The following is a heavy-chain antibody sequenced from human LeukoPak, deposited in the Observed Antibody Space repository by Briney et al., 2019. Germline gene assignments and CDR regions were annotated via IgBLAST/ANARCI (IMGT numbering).Heavy chain of an antibody. V-gene: IGHV4-34*01. D-gene: IGHD3-10*01. Sequence: KTSETLSLTCAVYGGSFSGYYWSWIRQPPGKGLEWIGEINHSGSTNYNPSLKSRVTISVDTSKNQFSLKLSSVTAADTAVYYCALPGGFGEDDAFDIWGQGTMVTVSS. J-gene: IGHJ3*02. CDR1: GGSFSGYY. CDR3: ALPGGFGEDDAFDI. CDR2: INHSGST.